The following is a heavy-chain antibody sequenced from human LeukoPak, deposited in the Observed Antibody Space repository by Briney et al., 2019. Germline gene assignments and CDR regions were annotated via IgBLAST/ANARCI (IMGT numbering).Heavy chain of an antibody. J-gene: IGHJ3*02. Sequence: SETLSLTCTVSGGSLSSYYWSWIRRPPGKGLEWIGYIYYSGSTNYNPSPKSRVTISVDTSKNQFSLKLSSVTAADTAVFYCARDRDGYNLDAFDIWGQGTMVTVSS. CDR3: ARDRDGYNLDAFDI. CDR1: GGSLSSYY. CDR2: IYYSGST. D-gene: IGHD5-24*01. V-gene: IGHV4-59*01.